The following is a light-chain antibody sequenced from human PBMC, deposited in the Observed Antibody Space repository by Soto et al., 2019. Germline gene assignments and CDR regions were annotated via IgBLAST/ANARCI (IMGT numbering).Light chain of an antibody. CDR3: CSYAGSFTVI. Sequence: QSVLTQPASVSGSPGQSITISCTGTTSDVGSYNLVSWYQQHPGKAPKLLISEVIKRPSGVSNRFSGSKSGNTASLTISRLQAEDEAHFYCCSYAGSFTVIFGGGTKVTAL. J-gene: IGLJ2*01. CDR1: TSDVGSYNL. CDR2: EVI. V-gene: IGLV2-23*02.